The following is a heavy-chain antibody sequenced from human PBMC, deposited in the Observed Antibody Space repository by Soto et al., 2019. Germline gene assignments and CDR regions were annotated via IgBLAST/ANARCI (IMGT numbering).Heavy chain of an antibody. V-gene: IGHV4-34*01. CDR2: INHSGST. Sequence: SETLSLTCAVYGGSFSGYYWSWIRQPPGKGLEWIGEINHSGSTNYNPSLKSRVTISVDTSKNQFSLTLSSVTAADTAVYYCASITMVRGVIIKPWTSDYWGQGTLVTVSS. CDR1: GGSFSGYY. CDR3: ASITMVRGVIIKPWTSDY. D-gene: IGHD3-10*01. J-gene: IGHJ4*02.